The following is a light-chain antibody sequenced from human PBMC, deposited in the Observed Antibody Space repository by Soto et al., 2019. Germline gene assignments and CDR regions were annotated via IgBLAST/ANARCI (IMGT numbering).Light chain of an antibody. V-gene: IGKV3-20*01. CDR3: QQSFSPLTFGGGTPQLT. CDR1: QNVSSNL. Sequence: TVLTQSPGTLSLSPGERATLSCRASQNVSSNLLVWYQQHPGQAPRLLIYGASSRATGIPDRFSGSGSGTDFSLTISSLQPEDFATYYCQQSFSPLTFGGGTPQLTFGGGTKVEIK. CDR2: GAS. J-gene: IGKJ4*01.